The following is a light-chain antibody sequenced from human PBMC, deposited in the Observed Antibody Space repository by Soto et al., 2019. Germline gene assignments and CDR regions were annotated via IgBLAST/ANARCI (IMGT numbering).Light chain of an antibody. CDR2: EVS. Sequence: QSGLTQPGSVSGSPGQSITISCTGTSSDVGSYNLVSWYQQHPGKAPKLMIYEVSKRPSGVSNRFSGSKSGNTASLTISGLQAEDEADYYCCSYAGSSTFLYVFGTGTKVTVL. J-gene: IGLJ1*01. CDR3: CSYAGSSTFLYV. CDR1: SSDVGSYNL. V-gene: IGLV2-23*02.